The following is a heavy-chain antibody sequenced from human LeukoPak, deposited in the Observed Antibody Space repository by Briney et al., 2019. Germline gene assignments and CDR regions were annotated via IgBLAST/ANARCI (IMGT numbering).Heavy chain of an antibody. CDR2: IYPNDSDT. CDR1: EYSFTSYW. J-gene: IGHJ4*02. Sequence: GESLKISCKGSEYSFTSYWIGWVRRMPGKGLEWMGIIYPNDSDTRYSPSFQGQVTMSADKSITTAYLQWRRLKASDTAMYYCARFDMVRGVIINYFDYWGQGTLVTVSS. CDR3: ARFDMVRGVIINYFDY. V-gene: IGHV5-51*01. D-gene: IGHD3-10*01.